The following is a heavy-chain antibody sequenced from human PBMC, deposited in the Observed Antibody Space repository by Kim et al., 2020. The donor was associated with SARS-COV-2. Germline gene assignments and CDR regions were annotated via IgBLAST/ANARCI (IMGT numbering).Heavy chain of an antibody. CDR2: ISSSSSTI. Sequence: GGSLRLSCAASGFTFSSYSMNWVRQAPGKGLEWVSYISSSSSTIYYADSVKGRFTISRDNAKNSLYLQMNSLRDEDTAVYYCARGVVVVVPAAIDWFDPWGQGTLVTVSS. J-gene: IGHJ5*02. CDR1: GFTFSSYS. D-gene: IGHD2-2*02. CDR3: ARGVVVVVPAAIDWFDP. V-gene: IGHV3-48*02.